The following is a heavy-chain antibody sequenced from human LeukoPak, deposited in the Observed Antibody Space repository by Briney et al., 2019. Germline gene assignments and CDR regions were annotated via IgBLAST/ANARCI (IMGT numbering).Heavy chain of an antibody. J-gene: IGHJ5*02. V-gene: IGHV4-34*01. CDR2: INHSGST. Sequence: LETLSLTCAVYGGSFSGYYWSWIRQPPGKGLEWIGEINHSGSTNYNPSLKSRVTISVDTSKNQFSLKLSSVTAADTAVYYCAREPLGYCSSTSCYKNINWFDPWGQGTLVTVSS. CDR1: GGSFSGYY. CDR3: AREPLGYCSSTSCYKNINWFDP. D-gene: IGHD2-2*02.